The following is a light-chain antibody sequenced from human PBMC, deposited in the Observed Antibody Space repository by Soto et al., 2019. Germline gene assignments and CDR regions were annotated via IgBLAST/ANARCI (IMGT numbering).Light chain of an antibody. J-gene: IGKJ4*01. V-gene: IGKV3-11*01. CDR2: DAS. Sequence: EIVLTQSPATLSMSPGERATLSCRASQSVSTYLAWYQQKPGQAPRLLIFDASNRASGIPSRFSGSGSGTNFPLTISRLPPEDFAVYFCQQRSHWPPLTFGGGTKVEIK. CDR1: QSVSTY. CDR3: QQRSHWPPLT.